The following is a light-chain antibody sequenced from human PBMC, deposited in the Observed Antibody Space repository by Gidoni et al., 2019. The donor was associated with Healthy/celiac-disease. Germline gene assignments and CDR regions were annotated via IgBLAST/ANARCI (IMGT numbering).Light chain of an antibody. Sequence: DIQMTQSPSSLSASVGDRVTITCQASQDISNYLNWYQQKPGKATKLLIYDASNLETGVPSRFSGSGSGTDFTFTISSLQPEDIATYYCQQYDNLLFTFGPGTKVEIK. CDR2: DAS. V-gene: IGKV1-33*01. J-gene: IGKJ3*01. CDR3: QQYDNLLFT. CDR1: QDISNY.